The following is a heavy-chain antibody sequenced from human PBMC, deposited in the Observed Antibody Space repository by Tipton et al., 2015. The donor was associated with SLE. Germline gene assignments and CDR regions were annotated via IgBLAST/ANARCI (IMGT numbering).Heavy chain of an antibody. Sequence: LTCAASRFNFSTSWMSWVRQAPGKGLDWVANINPDGSETYSIDSVKGRFTISRDNAKNSLYLQMNSLRAEDTAVYYCARDGVAVPGPYFEFWGRGTLVTVSS. CDR3: ARDGVAVPGPYFEF. J-gene: IGHJ4*02. V-gene: IGHV3-7*03. D-gene: IGHD6-19*01. CDR1: RFNFSTSW. CDR2: INPDGSET.